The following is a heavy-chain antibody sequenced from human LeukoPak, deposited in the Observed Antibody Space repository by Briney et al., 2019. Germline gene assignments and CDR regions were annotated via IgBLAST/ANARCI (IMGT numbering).Heavy chain of an antibody. CDR2: INPNSGGT. D-gene: IGHD6-13*01. J-gene: IGHJ4*02. CDR3: ARGGRFYSCSWYFNY. CDR1: GYTFTGYY. Sequence: ASVKVSCKASGYTFTGYYMHWVRQAPGQGLEWMGWINPNSGGTNYAQKFQGRVTMTRDTSISTAYMELSRLRSDDTAVYYCARGGRFYSCSWYFNYWGQGTLVTVSS. V-gene: IGHV1-2*02.